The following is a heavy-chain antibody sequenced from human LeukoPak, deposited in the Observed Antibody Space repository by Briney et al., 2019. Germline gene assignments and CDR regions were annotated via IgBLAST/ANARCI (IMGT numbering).Heavy chain of an antibody. CDR1: GFTVSSNY. CDR3: VRELGAPAAGAFDI. Sequence: GGSLRLSCAASGFTVSSNYMSWVRQAPGKGLEWVSSMGSSGTNGYYADSVKGRFIIPRDNAKNSLFLQMNSLRAEDSALYYCVRELGAPAAGAFDIWGQGTLVTVSS. CDR2: MGSSGTNG. J-gene: IGHJ3*02. D-gene: IGHD3-3*02. V-gene: IGHV3-21*01.